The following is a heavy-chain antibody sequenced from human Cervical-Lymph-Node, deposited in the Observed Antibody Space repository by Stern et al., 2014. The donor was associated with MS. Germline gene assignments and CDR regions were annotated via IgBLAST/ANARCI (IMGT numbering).Heavy chain of an antibody. V-gene: IGHV4-59*08. D-gene: IGHD6-19*01. CDR2: IYYSGST. J-gene: IGHJ3*02. CDR3: ASHHSTGWYAFDI. CDR1: GGSISTYY. Sequence: QVQLQESGPGLVKSSETLSLTCTVSGGSISTYYWSWIRQPPGKGLEWIGYIYYSGSTNYNPCFKSRVTISVDSSKNQFSLKLNSLTAADTAMYYCASHHSTGWYAFDIWGQGTMVTVSS.